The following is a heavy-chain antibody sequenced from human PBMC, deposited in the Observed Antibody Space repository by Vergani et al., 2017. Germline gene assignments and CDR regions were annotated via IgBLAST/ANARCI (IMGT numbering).Heavy chain of an antibody. CDR2: IITILGIA. D-gene: IGHD3-10*01. V-gene: IGHV1-69*08. J-gene: IGHJ6*02. CDR3: AKEMSPLLWFGEDYYGMDV. CDR1: GGTFSSYT. Sequence: QVQLVQSGAEVKKPGSSVKVSCKASGGTFSSYTISWVRQAPGQGLEWMGRIITILGIANYAQKFQGRVTITADKSTSTAYMELSSLRAEDTAVYYCAKEMSPLLWFGEDYYGMDVWGQGTTVTVSS.